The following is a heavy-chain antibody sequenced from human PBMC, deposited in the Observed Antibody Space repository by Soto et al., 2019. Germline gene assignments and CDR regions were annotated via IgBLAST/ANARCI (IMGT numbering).Heavy chain of an antibody. CDR3: ARGRGSSVAFDI. CDR1: GFTFSDYY. CDR2: ISSSSSYT. D-gene: IGHD1-26*01. Sequence: QVQLVESGGGLVKPGGSLRLSCAASGFTFSDYYMSWIRQAPGKGLEWVSYISSSSSYTNYADSVKGRFTISRDNAKNSLYPQMNSLRAEDTAVYYCARGRGSSVAFDIWGQGTMVTVSS. J-gene: IGHJ3*02. V-gene: IGHV3-11*05.